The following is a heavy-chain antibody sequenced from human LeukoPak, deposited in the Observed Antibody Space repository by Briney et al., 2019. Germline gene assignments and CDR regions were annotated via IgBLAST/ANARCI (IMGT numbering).Heavy chain of an antibody. J-gene: IGHJ4*02. CDR3: AKENIVGGNSGPFFDS. CDR2: IYSGGST. Sequence: PGGSLRLSCAASGFTVSSNYMSWVRQAPGKGLEWVSVIYSGGSTYYADSVKGRFTISRDNSKNTLYLQMNSLRPEDTAVYFCAKENIVGGNSGPFFDSWGRGSLVTVSS. D-gene: IGHD4-23*01. V-gene: IGHV3-53*05. CDR1: GFTVSSNY.